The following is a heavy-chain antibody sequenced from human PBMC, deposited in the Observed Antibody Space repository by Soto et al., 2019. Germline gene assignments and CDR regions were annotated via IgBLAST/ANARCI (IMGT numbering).Heavy chain of an antibody. J-gene: IGHJ3*02. CDR3: ARLQYTVVTALDI. CDR1: GVSIVSHF. D-gene: IGHD2-15*01. Sequence: SETLSLTCSFSGVSIVSHFWSWIRQAPGKGPELVGYIYHTVNTKYNPALKSRVTISMDTSKNQLSLQLSSVTAADTAVYYCARLQYTVVTALDIWGQGTMVTVSS. CDR2: IYHTVNT. V-gene: IGHV4-59*11.